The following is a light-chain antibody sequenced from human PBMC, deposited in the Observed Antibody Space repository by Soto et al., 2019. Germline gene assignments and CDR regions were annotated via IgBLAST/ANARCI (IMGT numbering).Light chain of an antibody. CDR1: SSNIGAGYD. CDR2: GNS. J-gene: IGLJ3*02. V-gene: IGLV1-40*01. Sequence: QSVLTQPPSVSGAPGQRVTISCTGSSSNIGAGYDVHWYQQLPGTAPKLLIYGNSNRPSGVRDRFSGSKSGTSASLAITGLMAEDEADYYCQSYDSSLSASVFGGGTKLTVL. CDR3: QSYDSSLSASV.